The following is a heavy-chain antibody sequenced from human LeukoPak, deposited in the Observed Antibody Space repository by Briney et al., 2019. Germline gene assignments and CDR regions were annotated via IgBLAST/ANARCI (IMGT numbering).Heavy chain of an antibody. CDR3: ARHDTAMVRGWFDP. J-gene: IGHJ5*02. Sequence: KPSETLSLTCTVSGGSISSSNYYWSWIRQPPGEGLEWIGSMYYSGSTYYNPSLKSRVTISVDTSKNQISLKLSSVTATDTAVYYCARHDTAMVRGWFDPWGRGTLVTVSS. CDR2: MYYSGST. D-gene: IGHD5-18*01. CDR1: GGSISSSNYY. V-gene: IGHV4-39*01.